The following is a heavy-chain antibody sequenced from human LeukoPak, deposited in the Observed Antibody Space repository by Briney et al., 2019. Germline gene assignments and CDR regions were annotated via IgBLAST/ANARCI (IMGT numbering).Heavy chain of an antibody. J-gene: IGHJ4*02. CDR1: GFTFSDYG. D-gene: IGHD6-19*01. CDR2: IWYDGTNK. CDR3: ASAVGPFDY. V-gene: IGHV3-33*01. Sequence: GTSLRLSCAASGFTFSDYGMHWVRQAPGKGLEWVAVIWYDGTNKYYADSVKGRFTISRDNSKNTLYLQMNSLRAEDTAVYYCASAVGPFDYWGQGTLVTVSS.